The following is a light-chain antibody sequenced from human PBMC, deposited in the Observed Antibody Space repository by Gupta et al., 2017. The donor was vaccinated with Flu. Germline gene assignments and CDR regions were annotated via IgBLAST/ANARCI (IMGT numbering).Light chain of an antibody. CDR3: SSYTSSSTVV. Sequence: QSALTQPASVSGSPGQSITVSCTGTSSDVGYYNYVSWYQRPPGKAPNLMIYDVSNRPSGVSNRFSGSKSGNTASLTISGLQAEDEADYYCSSYTSSSTVVFGGGTKLTVL. V-gene: IGLV2-14*03. CDR1: SSDVGYYNY. CDR2: DVS. J-gene: IGLJ2*01.